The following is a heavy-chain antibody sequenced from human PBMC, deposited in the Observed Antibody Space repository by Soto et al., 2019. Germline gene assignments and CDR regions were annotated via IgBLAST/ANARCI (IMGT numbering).Heavy chain of an antibody. V-gene: IGHV3-30*18. CDR1: GFTLNSFF. CDR2: ISYDGSNK. CDR3: AKDNCISTSCYRLYNWFDP. D-gene: IGHD2-2*01. J-gene: IGHJ5*02. Sequence: GGSLRLSCAASGFTLNSFFMHWVRQAPGKGLEWVAVISYDGSNKYYADSVRGRFTISRDNSKNTLYLQMNSLRAEDTAVYYCAKDNCISTSCYRLYNWFDPWGQGTLVTVSS.